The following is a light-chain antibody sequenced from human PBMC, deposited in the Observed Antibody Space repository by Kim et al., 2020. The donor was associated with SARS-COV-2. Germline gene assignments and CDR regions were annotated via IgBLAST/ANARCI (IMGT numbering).Light chain of an antibody. CDR1: SGHRGDG. CDR2: RGREGSH. CDR3: QAWDTAGQGV. Sequence: VKLTGTVRSGHRGDGVAGRQEEAGKGPRDWMKRGREGSHRKGDGIPERFSVSSAGGERYLTIASLQSEDEADYYCQAWDTAGQGVFGGGTQLTVL. V-gene: IGLV4-69*01. J-gene: IGLJ3*02.